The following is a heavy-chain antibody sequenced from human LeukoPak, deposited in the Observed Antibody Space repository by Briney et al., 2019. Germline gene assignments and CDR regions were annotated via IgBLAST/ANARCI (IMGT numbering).Heavy chain of an antibody. Sequence: ASVKVSCKASGYTFTSNGISWVRQAPGQGLEWMGWISSYSGNTNYAQNLQGRVTMTTDTSTSTAYTELRSLRSDDTAVYYCARDRTYAFDYWGQGTLVTVSS. CDR3: ARDRTYAFDY. J-gene: IGHJ4*02. D-gene: IGHD1/OR15-1a*01. CDR1: GYTFTSNG. CDR2: ISSYSGNT. V-gene: IGHV1-18*04.